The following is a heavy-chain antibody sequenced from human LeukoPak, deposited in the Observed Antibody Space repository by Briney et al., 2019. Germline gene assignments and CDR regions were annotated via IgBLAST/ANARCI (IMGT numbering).Heavy chain of an antibody. D-gene: IGHD3-16*01. CDR1: GSSISSYY. CDR3: ARKGVSDLYYFDS. J-gene: IGHJ4*02. Sequence: SETLSLTCTVSGSSISSYYWSWIRQPPGKGLEWMGNIYYSGSTNYNSSLKSRVTISVDTSKNQISLKLRSVTAADTAVYYCARKGVSDLYYFDSWGQGTLVTVSS. V-gene: IGHV4-59*08. CDR2: IYYSGST.